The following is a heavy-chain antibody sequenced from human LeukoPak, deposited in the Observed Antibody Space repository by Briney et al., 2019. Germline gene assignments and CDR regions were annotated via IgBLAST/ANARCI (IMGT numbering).Heavy chain of an antibody. Sequence: PGGSLRLSCVASGFTFSKNGMPWVRQGPGKGLEWIGTIHHSGSTYYSPSLRSRVTTSVNTAKNQFSLTLRSVTAADTAIYYCARSYYDNRGRFDPWGQGTPVTVSS. CDR3: ARSYYDNRGRFDP. CDR1: GFTFSKNG. CDR2: IHHSGST. J-gene: IGHJ5*02. D-gene: IGHD3-22*01. V-gene: IGHV4-38-2*01.